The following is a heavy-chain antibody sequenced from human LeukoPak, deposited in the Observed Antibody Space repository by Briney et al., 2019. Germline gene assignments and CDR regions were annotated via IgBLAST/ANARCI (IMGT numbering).Heavy chain of an antibody. CDR1: GGTFSSYA. CDR2: IIPIFGTA. CDR3: AREGADDSNSYYFDY. J-gene: IGHJ4*02. Sequence: ASVKVSCKASGGTFSSYAISWVRQAPGQGLEWMGGIIPIFGTANYAQKFQGRVTITADESTSTAYMELSSLRSEDTAVYYCAREGADDSNSYYFDYWGQGTLVTVSS. V-gene: IGHV1-69*13. D-gene: IGHD4-11*01.